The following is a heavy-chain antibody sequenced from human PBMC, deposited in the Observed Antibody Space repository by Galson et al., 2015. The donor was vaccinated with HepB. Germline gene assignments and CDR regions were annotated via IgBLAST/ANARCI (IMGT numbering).Heavy chain of an antibody. V-gene: IGHV1-69*06. J-gene: IGHJ4*02. D-gene: IGHD2-2*01. CDR2: IIPTFGTA. Sequence: SVKVSCKASGGTFSSYAISWVRQAPGQGLEWMGGIIPTFGTANYAQKFQGRVTITADKSTSTAYMELSSLRSEDTAVYYCAAQGGIVVVPAAIEGASNFDYWGQGTLVTVSS. CDR1: GGTFSSYA. CDR3: AAQGGIVVVPAAIEGASNFDY.